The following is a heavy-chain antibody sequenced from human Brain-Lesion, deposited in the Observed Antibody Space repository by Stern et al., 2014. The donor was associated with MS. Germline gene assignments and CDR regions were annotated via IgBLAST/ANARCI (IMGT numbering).Heavy chain of an antibody. Sequence: KESGPALVTPTQTLTLTCTFSGFSLRTDGVGVGWVRQPPGQALESLALIYWDNDKRYSPSLRSRLTITKDTSRNQVVLTMTNMDPVDTATYYCAHRRPHYASWDNGDFDYWGQGALVTVSS. CDR3: AHRRPHYASWDNGDFDY. V-gene: IGHV2-5*02. J-gene: IGHJ4*02. D-gene: IGHD3-3*01. CDR2: IYWDNDK. CDR1: GFSLRTDGVG.